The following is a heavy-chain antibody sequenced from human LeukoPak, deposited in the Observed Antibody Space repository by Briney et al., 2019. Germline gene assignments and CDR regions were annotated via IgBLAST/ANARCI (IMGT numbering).Heavy chain of an antibody. Sequence: PSETLSLTCAVYGGSFSGYYWSWIRQPPGKGLEWIGEINHSGSTNYNPSLKSRVTISVDTSKNQFSLKLSSVTAADTAVYYCARFVRRPRGRGRELRMVVFAFDIWGQGTMVTVSS. CDR2: INHSGST. D-gene: IGHD1-7*01. CDR3: ARFVRRPRGRGRELRMVVFAFDI. V-gene: IGHV4-34*01. J-gene: IGHJ3*02. CDR1: GGSFSGYY.